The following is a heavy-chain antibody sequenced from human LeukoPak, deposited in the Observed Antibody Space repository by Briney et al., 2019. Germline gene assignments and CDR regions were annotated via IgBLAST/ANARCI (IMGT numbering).Heavy chain of an antibody. CDR3: ARAPAPILTGYYLDY. CDR1: GFTFSSYS. V-gene: IGHV3-21*01. J-gene: IGHJ4*02. CDR2: ISSSSSYI. D-gene: IGHD3-9*01. Sequence: PGGSLRLSCAASGFTFSSYSMNWVRQAPGKGLEWVSSISSSSSYIYYADSVKGRFTISRDDDKNSLYLQMNSLRAEDTAVYYCARAPAPILTGYYLDYWGQGTLVTVSS.